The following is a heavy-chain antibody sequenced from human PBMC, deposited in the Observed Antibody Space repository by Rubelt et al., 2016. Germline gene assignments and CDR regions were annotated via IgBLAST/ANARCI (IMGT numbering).Heavy chain of an antibody. Sequence: QVQLVQSGAEVKKPGASVKVSYKASGYTFTGYYLHLLRQAPGQGLEWMGRINPHSGGTNSALKFQGRVTMTKDSSINTAYMELSSLRSDDTAVYYCASGREYSYGYFDYWGQGTLVTVSS. CDR3: ASGREYSYGYFDY. CDR2: INPHSGGT. CDR1: GYTFTGYY. D-gene: IGHD5-18*01. J-gene: IGHJ4*02. V-gene: IGHV1-2*06.